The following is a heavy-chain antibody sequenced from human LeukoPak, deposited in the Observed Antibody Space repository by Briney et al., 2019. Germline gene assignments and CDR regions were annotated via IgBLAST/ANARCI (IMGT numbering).Heavy chain of an antibody. Sequence: PGGSLRLSCAASGFTFSSYSMNWVRRAPGKGLEWVSSISSSSSYIYYADSVKGRFTISRDNAKNSLYLQMNSLRAEDTAVYYCARDPAVAGTRELDYWGQGTLVTVSS. V-gene: IGHV3-21*01. CDR2: ISSSSSYI. CDR3: ARDPAVAGTRELDY. J-gene: IGHJ4*02. D-gene: IGHD6-19*01. CDR1: GFTFSSYS.